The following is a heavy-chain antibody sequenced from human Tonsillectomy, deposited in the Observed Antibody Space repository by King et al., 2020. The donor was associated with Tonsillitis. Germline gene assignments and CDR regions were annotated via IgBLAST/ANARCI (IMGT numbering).Heavy chain of an antibody. D-gene: IGHD1-7*01. CDR3: AGIGITGTTGDDY. V-gene: IGHV4-31*03. CDR1: GGSISSGGYY. J-gene: IGHJ4*02. CDR2: IYYSGST. Sequence: PLQESGPGLVKPSQTLSLTCTVSGGSISSGGYYWSWIRQHPGKGLEWIGYIYYSGSTYYNPSLKSRVTISVDTSKNQFSLKLSSVTAADTAVYYCAGIGITGTTGDDYWGQGTLVTVSS.